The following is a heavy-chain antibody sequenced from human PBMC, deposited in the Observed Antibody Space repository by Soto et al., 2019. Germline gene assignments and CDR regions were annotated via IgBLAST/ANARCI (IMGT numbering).Heavy chain of an antibody. J-gene: IGHJ4*02. D-gene: IGHD5-18*01. CDR2: ISYGGST. CDR1: GGSINSGGYC. V-gene: IGHV4-31*03. CDR3: SRGILV. Sequence: QVKLQESGPGLVKPSQTLSLTCTVSGGSINSGGYCWSWIRQHPGKGLDWIGCISYGGSTSYNPSLKSRVTISVDTSKNQFSLNLTSVTAADTAVYYGSRGILVWGQGALITVSS.